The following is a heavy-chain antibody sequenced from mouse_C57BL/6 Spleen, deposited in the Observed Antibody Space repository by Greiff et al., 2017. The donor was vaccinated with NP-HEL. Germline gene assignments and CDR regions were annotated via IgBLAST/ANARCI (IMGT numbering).Heavy chain of an antibody. CDR3: ARGRGTRAMDY. J-gene: IGHJ4*01. V-gene: IGHV2-2*01. CDR2: IWSGGST. CDR1: GFSLTSYG. Sequence: VQRVESGPGLVQPSQSLSITCTVSGFSLTSYGVHWVRQSPGKGLEWLGVIWSGGSTDYNAAFISRLSISKDNSKSQVFFKMNSLQADDTAIYYCARGRGTRAMDYWGQGTSVTVSS. D-gene: IGHD3-3*01.